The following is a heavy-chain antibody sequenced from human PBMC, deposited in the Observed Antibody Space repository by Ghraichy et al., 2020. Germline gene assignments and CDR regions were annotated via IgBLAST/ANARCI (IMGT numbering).Heavy chain of an antibody. CDR3: ARVGVAAGHDL. CDR1: GGSISSYY. Sequence: SETLSLTCTVSGGSISSYYWSWIRQPPGKGLEWIGYIYYSGSTNYNPSLKSRVTISVDTSKNQFSLKLSSVTAADTAVYYCARVGVAAGHDLWGRGTLVTVSS. J-gene: IGHJ2*01. CDR2: IYYSGST. V-gene: IGHV4-59*01. D-gene: IGHD6-13*01.